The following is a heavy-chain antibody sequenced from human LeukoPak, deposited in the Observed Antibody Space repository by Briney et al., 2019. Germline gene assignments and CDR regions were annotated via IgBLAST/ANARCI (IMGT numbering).Heavy chain of an antibody. V-gene: IGHV1-69*05. Sequence: SVKVSCKASGGTFSSHAIAWVRQAPGQGPEWMGGIIPISGTADYAQKFQGRVTITTDQSTSTAYMELSSLTSDDTAVYYCASSSGYSSYYYYYMDVWGKGTTVTVSS. CDR3: ASSSGYSSYYYYYMDV. D-gene: IGHD3-3*01. CDR1: GGTFSSHA. J-gene: IGHJ6*03. CDR2: IIPISGTA.